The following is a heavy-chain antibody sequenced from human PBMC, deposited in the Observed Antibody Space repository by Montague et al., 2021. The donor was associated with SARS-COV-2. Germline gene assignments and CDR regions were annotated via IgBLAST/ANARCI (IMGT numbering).Heavy chain of an antibody. CDR1: GGSFSDYY. D-gene: IGHD1-1*01. CDR2: INHSGST. V-gene: IGHV4-34*01. CDR3: ARERQGNYFHYYGLDV. Sequence: SETLSLTCAVYGGSFSDYYWSWIRQPPGKGLEWMGEINHSGSTGYNPPLKSRVTISVDTYKNQFSLRLTSVTAADTAVYYCARERQGNYFHYYGLDVWGQGTTVTVSS. J-gene: IGHJ6*02.